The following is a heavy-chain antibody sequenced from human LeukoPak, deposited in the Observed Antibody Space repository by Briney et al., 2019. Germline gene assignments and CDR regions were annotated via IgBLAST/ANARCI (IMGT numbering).Heavy chain of an antibody. Sequence: GGSLRLSCAASGFTFSSYAMSWIRQAPGKGLERVSYISSSGSTIYYADSVKGRFTISRDNAKNSLYLQMNSLRAEDTAVYYCARGYSGSYTDYWGQGTLVTVSS. J-gene: IGHJ4*02. CDR1: GFTFSSYA. V-gene: IGHV3-11*01. D-gene: IGHD1-26*01. CDR2: ISSSGSTI. CDR3: ARGYSGSYTDY.